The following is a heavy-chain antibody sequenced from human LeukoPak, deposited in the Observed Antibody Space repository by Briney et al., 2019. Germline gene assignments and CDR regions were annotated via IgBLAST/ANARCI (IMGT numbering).Heavy chain of an antibody. J-gene: IGHJ5*02. Sequence: SETLSLTCTVSGGSISSHCWSWIRQPPGKGLEWIGYIYYSGSTNYNPSLKSRVTISVDTSKNQFSLKLSSVTAADTAVYYCARYYYDSSGYPNWFDPWGQGTLVTVSS. V-gene: IGHV4-59*11. CDR3: ARYYYDSSGYPNWFDP. D-gene: IGHD3-22*01. CDR1: GGSISSHC. CDR2: IYYSGST.